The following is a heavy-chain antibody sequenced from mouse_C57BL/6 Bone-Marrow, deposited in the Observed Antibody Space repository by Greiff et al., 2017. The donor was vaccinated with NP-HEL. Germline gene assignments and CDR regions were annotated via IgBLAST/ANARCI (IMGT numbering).Heavy chain of an antibody. J-gene: IGHJ2*01. CDR2: ISDGGSYT. CDR3: ARDRGGQYDYFDY. Sequence: EVKLMESGGGLVKPGGSLKLSCAASGFTFSSYAMSWVRQTPEKRLEWVATISDGGSYTYYPDNVKGRFTISRDNAKNNLYLQMSHLKSEDTAMYYCARDRGGQYDYFDYWGQGTTLTVSS. V-gene: IGHV5-4*01. D-gene: IGHD2-10*02. CDR1: GFTFSSYA.